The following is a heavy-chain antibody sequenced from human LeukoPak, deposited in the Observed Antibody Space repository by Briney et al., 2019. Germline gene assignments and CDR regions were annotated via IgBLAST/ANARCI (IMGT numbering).Heavy chain of an antibody. D-gene: IGHD7-27*01. CDR3: ATRKLGNDY. CDR2: INPSRNT. CDR1: GGSFSGYY. V-gene: IGHV4-34*01. J-gene: IGHJ4*02. Sequence: SEALSLTCAVFGGSFSGYYWNWIRQPPGKGLEWIGQINPSRNTNYNPSLKSRVTISADTSKNQFSLKLYSVTAADTAVYYCATRKLGNDYWGQGTLVTVSS.